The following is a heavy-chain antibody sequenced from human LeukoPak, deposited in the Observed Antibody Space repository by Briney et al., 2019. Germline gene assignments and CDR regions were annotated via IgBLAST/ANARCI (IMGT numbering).Heavy chain of an antibody. D-gene: IGHD4-23*01. CDR1: GGSISNSDYY. CDR3: ARDNSYYFDY. CDR2: IYSSGST. V-gene: IGHV4-30-4*02. Sequence: SETLSLTCTVSGGSISNSDYYWSWIRQSPGKGLEWIGYIYSSGSTYYNPSLKSRVTISVDTSKNQFSLKLSSVTAADTAVYYCARDNSYYFDYWGQGTLVTVSS. J-gene: IGHJ4*02.